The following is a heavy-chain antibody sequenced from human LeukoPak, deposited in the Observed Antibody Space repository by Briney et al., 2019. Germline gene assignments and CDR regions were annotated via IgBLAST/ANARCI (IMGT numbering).Heavy chain of an antibody. CDR2: IYTGSNT. J-gene: IGHJ4*02. V-gene: IGHV3-66*01. CDR1: GFTVSSYF. Sequence: GGSLRLSCAASGFTVSSYFMSWVRQAPGKGLEWVSVIYTGSNTYYADSVEGRFTISRDNSKNTLYLQMNSLRAEDTAVYYCARENGGIDYWGQGTLVTVSS. CDR3: ARENGGIDY.